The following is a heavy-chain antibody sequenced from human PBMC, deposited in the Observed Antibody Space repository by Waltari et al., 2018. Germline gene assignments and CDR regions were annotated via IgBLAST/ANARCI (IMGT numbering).Heavy chain of an antibody. CDR3: ARGGPTVTTSGWFDP. CDR1: GGSISSHY. CDR2: IYYSGST. Sequence: QVQLQESGPGLVKPSEPLSLTCTVSGGSISSHYWSWIRKPPGKGLEWIGYIYYSGSTNYNPSLKSRVTISLDTSKNQFSLKLSSVTAADTAVYYCARGGPTVTTSGWFDPWGQGTLVTVSS. V-gene: IGHV4-59*11. J-gene: IGHJ5*02. D-gene: IGHD4-17*01.